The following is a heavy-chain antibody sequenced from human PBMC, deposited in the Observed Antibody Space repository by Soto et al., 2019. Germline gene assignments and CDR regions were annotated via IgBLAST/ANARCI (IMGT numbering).Heavy chain of an antibody. Sequence: PSETLSLTDTFSAGSIISGGHYLSWIRQHPGKGLEWIGYIYYSGSTYYNPSFKSRVTISVDTSKNQFSLKLSSVTAADTAVYYCARSIDPWGQG. V-gene: IGHV4-31*03. J-gene: IGHJ5*02. CDR3: ARSIDP. CDR1: AGSIISGGHY. CDR2: IYYSGST.